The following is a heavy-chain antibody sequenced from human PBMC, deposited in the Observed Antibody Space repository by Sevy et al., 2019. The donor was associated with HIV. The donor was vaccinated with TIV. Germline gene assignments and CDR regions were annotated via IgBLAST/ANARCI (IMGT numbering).Heavy chain of an antibody. V-gene: IGHV4-61*01. CDR2: IYYSGST. CDR1: GGSVSSGSYY. D-gene: IGHD2-8*01. Sequence: SETLSLTCTVSGGSVSSGSYYWSWIRQPPGKGLEWFGYIYYSGSTNYNPSLKSRVTISVDTSKNQFSLKLSAVTAADTAVYYCARVGVGSRSRIDPWGQGTMVTVSP. CDR3: ARVGVGSRSRIDP. J-gene: IGHJ5*02.